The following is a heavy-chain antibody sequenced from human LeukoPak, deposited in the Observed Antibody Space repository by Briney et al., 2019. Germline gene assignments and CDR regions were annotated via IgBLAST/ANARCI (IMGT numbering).Heavy chain of an antibody. CDR2: ISSSSSYI. D-gene: IGHD3-10*01. J-gene: IGHJ4*02. Sequence: SGGSLRLSCAASGFTFSSYSMNWVRQAPGKGLEWVSSISSSSSYIYYADSVKGRFTISRDNAKNSLYLQMNSLRAEDAAVYYCARERSYYGSGSYYKNYWGQGTLVTVSS. CDR1: GFTFSSYS. CDR3: ARERSYYGSGSYYKNY. V-gene: IGHV3-21*01.